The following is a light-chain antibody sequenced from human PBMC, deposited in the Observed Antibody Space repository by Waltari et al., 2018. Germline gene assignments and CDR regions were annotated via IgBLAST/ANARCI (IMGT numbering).Light chain of an antibody. CDR3: QHRSVWPLT. J-gene: IGKJ4*01. CDR2: DTS. Sequence: ASPRVRSYLAWYQQKPGQAPRLLIYDTSYRATGVPVRFSGSGSGTDYTLTISSLEPEDFAVYYCQHRSVWPLTFGGGTKVEMK. CDR1: PRVRSY. V-gene: IGKV3-11*01.